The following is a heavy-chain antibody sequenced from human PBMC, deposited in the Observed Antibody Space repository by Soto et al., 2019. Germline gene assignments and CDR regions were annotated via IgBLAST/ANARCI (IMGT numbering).Heavy chain of an antibody. CDR2: MNPNSGNT. D-gene: IGHD3-10*01. Sequence: QVQLVQSGAEVKKPGASVKVSCKASGYTFTSYDINWVRQATGQGLEWMGWMNPNSGNTGYAQKFXGXVTXTRNTSISTAYMELSSLRSEDTAVYYCARERSSGSYPYPDYWGQGTLVTVSS. V-gene: IGHV1-8*01. CDR3: ARERSSGSYPYPDY. CDR1: GYTFTSYD. J-gene: IGHJ4*02.